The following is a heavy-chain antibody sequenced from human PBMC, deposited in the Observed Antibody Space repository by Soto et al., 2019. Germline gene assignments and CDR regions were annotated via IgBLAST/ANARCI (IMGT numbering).Heavy chain of an antibody. CDR3: ARSYYDSSGPWSY. D-gene: IGHD3-22*01. J-gene: IGHJ4*02. V-gene: IGHV1-69*13. CDR2: IIPIFGTA. CDR1: GGTFSSYA. Sequence: GASVXVSCKASGGTFSSYAISWVRQAPGQGLEWMGGIIPIFGTANYAQKFQGRVTITADESTSTAYMELSSLRSEDTAVYYCARSYYDSSGPWSYWGQGTLVTVSS.